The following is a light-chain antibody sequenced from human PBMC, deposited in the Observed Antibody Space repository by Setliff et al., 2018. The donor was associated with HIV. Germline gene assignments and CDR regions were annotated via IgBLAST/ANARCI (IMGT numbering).Light chain of an antibody. CDR3: FLSYSGARRG. J-gene: IGLJ3*02. V-gene: IGLV7-46*01. Sequence: QAVVTQEPSLTVSPGGTVTLTCGSSTGAVTSGHYPYWFQQKPGQAPRTLIYDTSNKHSWTPARFSGSLLGGKAALTLSGAQPEDEAAYYCFLSYSGARRGFGGGTK. CDR1: TGAVTSGHY. CDR2: DTS.